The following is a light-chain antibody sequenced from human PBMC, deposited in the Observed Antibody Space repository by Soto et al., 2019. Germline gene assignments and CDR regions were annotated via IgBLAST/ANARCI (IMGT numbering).Light chain of an antibody. CDR2: DGS. CDR3: QQRTRWPMT. J-gene: IGKJ5*01. CDR1: QNLHSF. Sequence: EIVLTQSPATLSVSPGERVTLSCRASQNLHSFLNWYQQRPGQAPRPLIYDGSKRPAGVPDRISGVGSGTDYTLTISSLEPEDFAVYYCQQRTRWPMTFGQGTRLEIK. V-gene: IGKV3-11*01.